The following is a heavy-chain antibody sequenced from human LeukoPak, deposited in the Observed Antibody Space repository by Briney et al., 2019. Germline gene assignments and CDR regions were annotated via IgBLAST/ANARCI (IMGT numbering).Heavy chain of an antibody. D-gene: IGHD2-2*01. V-gene: IGHV3-21*01. J-gene: IGHJ4*02. CDR3: ASQQLLLMDKMGSFDY. CDR2: ISSSSSYI. CDR1: GFTFSSYW. Sequence: GGSLRLSCAASGFTFSSYWMNWVRQAPGKGLEWVSSISSSSSYIYYADSVKGRFTISRDNAKNSLYLQMNSLRAEDTAVYYCASQQLLLMDKMGSFDYWGQGTLVTVSS.